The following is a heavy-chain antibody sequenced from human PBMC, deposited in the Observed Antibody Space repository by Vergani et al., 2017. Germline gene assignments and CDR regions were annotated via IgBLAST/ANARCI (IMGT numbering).Heavy chain of an antibody. Sequence: QVQLQESGPGLVKPSETLSLTCTVSGGSISSYYWSWIRQPPGKGLEWIGYIYYSGSTNYNPSLKSRVTISVDTSKNQFSLKLSSVTAADTAVYYCARDRSRLVMTRAGWFDPWGQGTLVTFSS. CDR3: ARDRSRLVMTRAGWFDP. D-gene: IGHD3-9*01. CDR1: GGSISSYY. J-gene: IGHJ5*02. CDR2: IYYSGST. V-gene: IGHV4-59*12.